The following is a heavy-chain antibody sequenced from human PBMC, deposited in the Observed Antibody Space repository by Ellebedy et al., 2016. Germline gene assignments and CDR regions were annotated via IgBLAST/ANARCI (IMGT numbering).Heavy chain of an antibody. Sequence: SETLSLTCAVYGGSFSGYYWSRIRQPPGKGLEWIGEINHSGSTNYNPSLKSRVTISVDTSKNQFSLKLSSVTAADTAVYYCARGGRYYYYYYGMDVWGQGTTVTVSS. CDR2: INHSGST. CDR1: GGSFSGYY. CDR3: ARGGRYYYYYYGMDV. J-gene: IGHJ6*02. V-gene: IGHV4-34*01. D-gene: IGHD1-26*01.